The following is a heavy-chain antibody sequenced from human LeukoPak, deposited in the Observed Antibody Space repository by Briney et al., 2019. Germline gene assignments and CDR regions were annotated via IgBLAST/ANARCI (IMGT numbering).Heavy chain of an antibody. J-gene: IGHJ4*02. V-gene: IGHV3-48*01. CDR1: GFTFRSYS. CDR3: AREAVFYFDS. CDR2: ISSSGSTI. Sequence: GGSLRLSCVASGFTFRSYSMNWVRQAPGKGLEWVSYISSSGSTIYYADAVKGRFTISRDNAKNSLYLQMNSLRAEDTAVYYCAREAVFYFDSWGQGTLVTVSS.